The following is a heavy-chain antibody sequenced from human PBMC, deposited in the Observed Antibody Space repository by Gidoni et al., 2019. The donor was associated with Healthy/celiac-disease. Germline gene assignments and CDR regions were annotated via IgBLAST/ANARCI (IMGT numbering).Heavy chain of an antibody. CDR2: ISGSGGST. D-gene: IGHD3-10*01. J-gene: IGHJ3*02. V-gene: IGHV3-23*01. CDR3: AKARGQEDAFDI. Sequence: EVQLLESGGGLVQPGGSLRLSCAASGFTFSSYAMSWVRQAPGKGLEWVSAISGSGGSTYYADSAKGRFTISRDNSKNTLYLQMNSLRAEDTAVYYCAKARGQEDAFDIWGQGTMVTVSS. CDR1: GFTFSSYA.